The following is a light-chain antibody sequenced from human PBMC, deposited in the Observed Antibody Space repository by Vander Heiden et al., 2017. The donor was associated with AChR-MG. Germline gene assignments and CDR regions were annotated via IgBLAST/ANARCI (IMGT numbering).Light chain of an antibody. CDR2: DAS. CDR3: QQRSNWPPKLT. Sequence: EIVLTQSPATLSLSPGERATLSCRASQSVSSYLAWYKQKPGQAPRLLIYDASNRATGIKARFSGSGYGTDFTLTISSLEPEDFAVYYCQQRSNWPPKLTFGGGTKVEIK. V-gene: IGKV3-11*01. CDR1: QSVSSY. J-gene: IGKJ4*01.